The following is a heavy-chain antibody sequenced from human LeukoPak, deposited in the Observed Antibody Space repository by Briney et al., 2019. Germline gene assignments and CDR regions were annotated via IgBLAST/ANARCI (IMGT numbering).Heavy chain of an antibody. CDR2: IKQDGSDK. Sequence: GGSLRLSCAASGFTDSSYWMSWVRHAPGKGLEWVATIKQDGSDKYYVDSVKGRFSISRDNAENSLYLQMNSLRAEDTAVYYCTRGVHDYWGQGTLVTVSS. V-gene: IGHV3-7*01. CDR1: GFTDSSYW. J-gene: IGHJ4*02. CDR3: TRGVHDY. D-gene: IGHD3-10*02.